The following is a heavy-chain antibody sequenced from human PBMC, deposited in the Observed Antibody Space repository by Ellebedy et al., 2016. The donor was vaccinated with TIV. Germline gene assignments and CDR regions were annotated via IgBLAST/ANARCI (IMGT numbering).Heavy chain of an antibody. D-gene: IGHD5-12*01. CDR3: VRRGYSGYDYFPTLDY. J-gene: IGHJ4*02. CDR2: IYYSGST. Sequence: SETLSLTXTVSGGSISSYYWSWIRQPPGKGLEWIGYIYYSGSTNYNPSLKSRVTISVDTSKNQFSLKLSSVTAADTAVYYCVRRGYSGYDYFPTLDYWGQGTLVTVSS. CDR1: GGSISSYY. V-gene: IGHV4-59*01.